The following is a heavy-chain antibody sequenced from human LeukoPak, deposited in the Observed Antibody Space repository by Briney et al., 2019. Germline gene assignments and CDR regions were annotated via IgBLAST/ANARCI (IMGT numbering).Heavy chain of an antibody. J-gene: IGHJ5*02. V-gene: IGHV4-39*01. CDR1: GGSISSGTYS. D-gene: IGHD4-17*01. Sequence: PSETLSLTCTVSGGSISSGTYSWAWIRQSPGKGLEWIGSIYNSASTYYNPSFKSRVTLSVDTSRNQFSLNVRSVTAEDTGMYYCATNKTMMTTAGLFDPWGQGTLVIVSS. CDR2: IYNSAST. CDR3: ATNKTMMTTAGLFDP.